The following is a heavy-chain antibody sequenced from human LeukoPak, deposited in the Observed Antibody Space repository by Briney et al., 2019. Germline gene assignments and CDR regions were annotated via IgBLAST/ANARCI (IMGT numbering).Heavy chain of an antibody. D-gene: IGHD4-11*01. CDR3: ARAWKQYSYYYGMDV. CDR1: GASISSSSYD. CDR2: IYYSGSS. J-gene: IGHJ6*02. Sequence: SETLSLTCTVSGASISSSSYDWGWIRQPPGKGLEWIGTIYYSGSSYYNPSLESRVTISVDTSKNQFSLKLSSVTAADTAVYYCARAWKQYSYYYGMDVWGQGTTVTVSS. V-gene: IGHV4-39*07.